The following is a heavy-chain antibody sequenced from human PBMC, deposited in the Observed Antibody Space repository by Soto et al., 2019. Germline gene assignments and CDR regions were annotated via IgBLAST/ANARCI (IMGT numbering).Heavy chain of an antibody. J-gene: IGHJ6*03. V-gene: IGHV4-59*12. CDR1: GASISSYY. CDR3: ARTHTRGYCSGGSCYPQKIYYYMDV. Sequence: SETLSLTCTVAGASISSYYWSWIRQPPGKGLEWIGYIYYSGSTNYNPSLKSRVTISVDTSKNQFSLKLSSVTAADTAVYYCARTHTRGYCSGGSCYPQKIYYYMDVWGKGTTVTVSS. D-gene: IGHD2-15*01. CDR2: IYYSGST.